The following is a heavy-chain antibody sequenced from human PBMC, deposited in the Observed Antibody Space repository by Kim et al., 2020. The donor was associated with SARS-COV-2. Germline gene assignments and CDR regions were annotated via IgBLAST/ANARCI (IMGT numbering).Heavy chain of an antibody. Sequence: GGSLRLSCAASGFTFSSYAMSWVRQAPGKGLEWVSAISGSGGSKYYADSVKGRFTISRDNSKNTLYLQMNSLRAEDTAVYYCAKANGYCSSTSCLDYYYYYGMVVWGQGTTVTVSS. CDR3: AKANGYCSSTSCLDYYYYYGMVV. D-gene: IGHD2-2*01. CDR1: GFTFSSYA. J-gene: IGHJ6*02. V-gene: IGHV3-23*01. CDR2: ISGSGGSK.